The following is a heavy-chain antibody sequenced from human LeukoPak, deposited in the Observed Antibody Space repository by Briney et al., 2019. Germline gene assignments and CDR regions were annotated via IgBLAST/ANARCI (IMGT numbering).Heavy chain of an antibody. CDR2: ISGSASST. CDR3: AKDQEGYDYAEYFQH. J-gene: IGHJ1*01. V-gene: IGHV3-23*01. CDR1: GFTFSSYA. Sequence: GGSLRLSCAASGFTFSSYAMSWVRQAPGKGLEWVSAISGSASSTYYADSVKVRFTISRDNSKNTLYLQMNSLRAEDTAVYYCAKDQEGYDYAEYFQHWGQGTLVTVSS. D-gene: IGHD5-12*01.